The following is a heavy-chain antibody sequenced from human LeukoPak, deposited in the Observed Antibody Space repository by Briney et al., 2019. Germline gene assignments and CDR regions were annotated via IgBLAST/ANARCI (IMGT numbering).Heavy chain of an antibody. V-gene: IGHV3-23*01. CDR2: ISGSGGST. CDR1: GFTFSSYA. Sequence: GGSLRLSCAASGFTFSSYATSWVRQAPGKGLEWVSTISGSGGSTYYADSVKGRFTISRDNSKNTLYLQMNSLRAEDTAVYYCAKDLELTYYGSGSYFDYWGQGTLVTVSP. CDR3: AKDLELTYYGSGSYFDY. D-gene: IGHD3-10*01. J-gene: IGHJ4*02.